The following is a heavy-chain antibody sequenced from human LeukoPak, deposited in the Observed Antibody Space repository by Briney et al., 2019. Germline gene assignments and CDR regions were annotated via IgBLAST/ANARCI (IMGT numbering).Heavy chain of an antibody. J-gene: IGHJ4*02. D-gene: IGHD3-16*01. Sequence: SETLSLTCTVSGGSISSGGYYWRWIRQHPGKGLEWIGYIYYSGSTYYNPSLKSRVTISVDTSKNQFSLKLSSVTAADTAVYYCARVLGDYYFDYWGQGTLVTVSS. V-gene: IGHV4-31*03. CDR1: GGSISSGGYY. CDR3: ARVLGDYYFDY. CDR2: IYYSGST.